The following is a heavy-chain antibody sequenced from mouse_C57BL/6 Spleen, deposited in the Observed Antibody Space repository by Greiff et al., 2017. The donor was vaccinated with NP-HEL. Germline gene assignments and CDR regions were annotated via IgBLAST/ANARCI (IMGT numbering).Heavy chain of an antibody. CDR2: IDPEDGET. J-gene: IGHJ1*03. CDR1: GFNIKDYY. D-gene: IGHD1-2*01. V-gene: IGHV14-2*01. Sequence: EVQLQQSGAELVKPGASVKLSCTASGFNIKDYYMHWVKQRTEQGLEWIGRIDPEDGETKYAPKFPGKATITADTSSNTAYLQLSSLTSEDTAVYYCARGTLLRDFDVWGTGTTVTVSS. CDR3: ARGTLLRDFDV.